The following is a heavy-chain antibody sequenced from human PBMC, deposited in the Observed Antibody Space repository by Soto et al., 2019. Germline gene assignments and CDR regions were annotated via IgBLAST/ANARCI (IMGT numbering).Heavy chain of an antibody. CDR2: IHPSKSST. V-gene: IGHV5-51*01. J-gene: IGHJ3*02. Sequence: GESLKSSCKVCGYNFNNYWIAWVRQMPGKGLEWMGIIHPSKSSTRYSPSFEGQVTISADESISTAYLQWSSLKASDTAVYYCARVNGSLTTSAFDIWGQGTMVTVSS. D-gene: IGHD2-2*01. CDR1: GYNFNNYW. CDR3: ARVNGSLTTSAFDI.